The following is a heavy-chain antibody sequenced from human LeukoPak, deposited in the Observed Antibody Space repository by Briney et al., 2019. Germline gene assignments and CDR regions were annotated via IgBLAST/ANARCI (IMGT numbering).Heavy chain of an antibody. J-gene: IGHJ2*01. CDR1: GFTFDDYA. Sequence: PGRSLRLSCAASGFTFDDYAMHWVRQAPGKGLEWVSGISWNSGSIGYADSVKGRFTISRDNAKNSLYLQMNSLRAEDTALYYCAKDSDDFWSGLKTRYFDLWGRGTLVTVSS. CDR2: ISWNSGSI. D-gene: IGHD3-3*01. CDR3: AKDSDDFWSGLKTRYFDL. V-gene: IGHV3-9*01.